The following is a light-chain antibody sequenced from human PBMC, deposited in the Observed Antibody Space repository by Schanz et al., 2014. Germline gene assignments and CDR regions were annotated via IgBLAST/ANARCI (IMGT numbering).Light chain of an antibody. CDR1: QGISSY. Sequence: IQLTQSPSSLSASVGDRVTITCRASQGISSYLAWYQQKPGKAPKLLIYAASTLQSGVPSRFSGSGSGTDFTLTISSLQPDGFATYYCQQSYSTPRTFGQGTKVEIK. CDR3: QQSYSTPRT. CDR2: AAS. J-gene: IGKJ1*01. V-gene: IGKV1-9*01.